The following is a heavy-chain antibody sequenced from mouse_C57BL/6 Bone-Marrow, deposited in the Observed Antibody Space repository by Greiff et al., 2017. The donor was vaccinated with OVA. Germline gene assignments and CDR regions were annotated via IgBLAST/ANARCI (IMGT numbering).Heavy chain of an antibody. V-gene: IGHV5-9-1*02. CDR2: ISSGGDYI. D-gene: IGHD1-1*01. CDR1: GFTFSSYA. CDR3: TRYGSSYYWYFDV. J-gene: IGHJ1*03. Sequence: EVKVEESGEGLVKPGGSLKLSCAASGFTFSSYAMSWVRQTPEKRLEWVAYISSGGDYIYYADTVKGRFTISRDNARNTLYLQMSSLKSEDTAMYYCTRYGSSYYWYFDVWGTGTTVTVSS.